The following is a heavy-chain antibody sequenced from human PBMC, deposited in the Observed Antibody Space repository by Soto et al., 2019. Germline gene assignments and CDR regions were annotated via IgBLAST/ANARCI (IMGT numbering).Heavy chain of an antibody. Sequence: EVQLVESGGALVKPGGSLKLSCAASGFTFNNAWMSWVRQAPGKGLEWVGRIKSTADGGTTDYAAPVKGRFAISRDGSRNTLYLQMNSLRTEDTAVYYCTTTPYYYDTTGYLFDYWGQGTLVTVPS. J-gene: IGHJ4*02. D-gene: IGHD3-22*01. CDR3: TTTPYYYDTTGYLFDY. CDR1: GFTFNNAW. CDR2: IKSTADGGTT. V-gene: IGHV3-15*02.